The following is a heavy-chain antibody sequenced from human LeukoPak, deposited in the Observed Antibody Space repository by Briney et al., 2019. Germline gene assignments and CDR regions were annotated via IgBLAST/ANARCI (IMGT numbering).Heavy chain of an antibody. J-gene: IGHJ6*02. CDR1: GFTVSINY. CDR2: IYSGGST. V-gene: IGHV3-53*01. Sequence: GGSLSLSRAASGFTVSINYMSWVRQAPGKGLEWVSVIYSGGSTYYADSVKGRFTISRDNSKNTLYLQMNRLRAEGTGVYYCARDGTEDFWPDYYGMDVWGQGPTVTVP. CDR3: ARDGTEDFWPDYYGMDV. D-gene: IGHD3-3*01.